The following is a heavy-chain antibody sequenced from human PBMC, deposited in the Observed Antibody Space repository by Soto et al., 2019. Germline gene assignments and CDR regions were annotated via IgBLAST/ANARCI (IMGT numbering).Heavy chain of an antibody. Sequence: GGSLRLSRAASGFTFSTYSMNWVLQAPGMGLEWVSDISSSGSFVDYADSVKGRFTISRDNAKNSLYLRMNSLRDDDTAVYYCARGGSFVDSWGQGTLVTVS. CDR3: ARGGSFVDS. V-gene: IGHV3-48*02. J-gene: IGHJ4*02. CDR2: ISSSGSFV. CDR1: GFTFSTYS.